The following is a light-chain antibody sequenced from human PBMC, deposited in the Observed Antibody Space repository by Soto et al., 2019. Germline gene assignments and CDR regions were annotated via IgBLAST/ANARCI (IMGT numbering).Light chain of an antibody. CDR2: GAS. Sequence: EIVMTQSPATLSVSPGERATLSCRASQSVSSDLAWYHQKPGQAPRLLIYGASTRATGIPARFGGSGSGTDFTLTISGLEPEDFAVYYCQQYGSSGTFGQGTKVDNK. CDR3: QQYGSSGT. J-gene: IGKJ1*01. CDR1: QSVSSD. V-gene: IGKV3-15*01.